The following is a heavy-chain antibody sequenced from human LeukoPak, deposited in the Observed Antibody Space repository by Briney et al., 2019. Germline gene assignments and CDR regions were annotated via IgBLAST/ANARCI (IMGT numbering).Heavy chain of an antibody. CDR3: ARDGRDGYDNRWFDP. Sequence: GGSLRLSCAASGFTFSTYAMHWVRQAPGKGLEWVAVIWYDGIDKYYADSVKGRFTISRDKSKNTQYLQMNSLRDEDTAVYYCARDGRDGYDNRWFDPWGQGTVVIVSS. J-gene: IGHJ5*02. CDR1: GFTFSTYA. V-gene: IGHV3-33*01. CDR2: IWYDGIDK. D-gene: IGHD5-24*01.